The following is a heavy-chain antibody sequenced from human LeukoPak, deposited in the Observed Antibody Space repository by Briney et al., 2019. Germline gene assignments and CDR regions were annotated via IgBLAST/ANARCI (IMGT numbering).Heavy chain of an antibody. J-gene: IGHJ4*02. V-gene: IGHV3-23*01. Sequence: GGSLRLSCAASGFTFSSYAMSWVRQAPGKGLEWVSAISGSGGSTYYADPVKGRFTISRDNSKNTLYLQMNSLRAEDTAVYYCAGEQWPLGSGYWGQGTLVTVSS. CDR3: AGEQWPLGSGY. CDR1: GFTFSSYA. D-gene: IGHD6-19*01. CDR2: ISGSGGST.